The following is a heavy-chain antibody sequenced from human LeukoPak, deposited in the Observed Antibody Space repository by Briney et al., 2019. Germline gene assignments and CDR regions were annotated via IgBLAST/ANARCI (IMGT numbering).Heavy chain of an antibody. CDR2: IYTTGMT. J-gene: IGHJ4*02. CDR1: TGSISSYF. D-gene: IGHD1-26*01. CDR3: GRQGYTASYYFVDY. V-gene: IGHV4-4*07. Sequence: SETPSLTCTVSTGSISSYFWGWVRQPAGKGLEWIGRIYTTGMTHYNPSLKSRLTMSIDTSKNQFSLTLRSVTAADTAVYYCGRQGYTASYYFVDYWSQGTLVAVS.